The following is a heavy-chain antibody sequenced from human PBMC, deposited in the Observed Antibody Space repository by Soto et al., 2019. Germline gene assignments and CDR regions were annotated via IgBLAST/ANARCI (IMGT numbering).Heavy chain of an antibody. J-gene: IGHJ3*02. CDR1: GYTFTSYD. V-gene: IGHV1-8*01. CDR2: MNPNSGNT. CDR3: ARVIELLWFGELRAFDI. D-gene: IGHD3-10*01. Sequence: ASVKVSCKASGYTFTSYDINWVRQATGQGLEWMGWMNPNSGNTGYAQKFQGRVTMTRNTSISTAYMELSSLRSEDTAVYYCARVIELLWFGELRAFDIWGQGTMVTVSS.